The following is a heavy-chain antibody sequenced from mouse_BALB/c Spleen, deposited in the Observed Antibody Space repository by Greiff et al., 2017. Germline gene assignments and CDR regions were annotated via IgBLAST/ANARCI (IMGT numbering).Heavy chain of an antibody. CDR3: ARLYAMDY. CDR1: GFAFSSYD. V-gene: IGHV5-12-1*01. J-gene: IGHJ4*01. CDR2: ISSGGGST. Sequence: DVMLVESGGGLVKPGGSLKLSCAASGFAFSSYDMSWVRQTPEKRLVWVAYISSGGGSTYYPDTVMGRFTISRDNAKNILYLQMSSLKSEDTAMYYCARLYAMDYWGQGTSVTVSS.